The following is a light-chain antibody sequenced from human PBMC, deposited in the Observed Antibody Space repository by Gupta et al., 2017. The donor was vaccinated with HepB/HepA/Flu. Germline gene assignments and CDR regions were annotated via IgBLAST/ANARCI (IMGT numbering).Light chain of an antibody. CDR3: CSYSGSYHVV. V-gene: IGLV2-11*01. CDR2: NVR. CDR1: RSDVGGYNY. J-gene: IGLJ2*01. Sequence: SALTQPRSVSGSPGQPVTISCTGTRSDVGGYNYVSWYQQHPGKVPKLIIYNVRERPSGVPDRFSASKSGNTASLTISGLQAEDEADYHCCSYSGSYHVVFGGGTTLTVL.